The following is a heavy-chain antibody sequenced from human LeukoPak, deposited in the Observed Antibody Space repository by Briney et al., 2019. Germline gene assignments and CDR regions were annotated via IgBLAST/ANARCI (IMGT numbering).Heavy chain of an antibody. D-gene: IGHD3-22*01. V-gene: IGHV1-3*03. CDR3: AREDYYDSSGLDY. CDR2: ISAGNGNP. CDR1: GFSFTRYA. Sequence: VSVKVSCKASGFSFTRYAIHWVRQAPGQRLEWMGWISAGNGNPKYSQEFHGRVTITRDTSASTAYMELSSLRSEDMAVYYCAREDYYDSSGLDYWGQGTLVTVSS. J-gene: IGHJ4*02.